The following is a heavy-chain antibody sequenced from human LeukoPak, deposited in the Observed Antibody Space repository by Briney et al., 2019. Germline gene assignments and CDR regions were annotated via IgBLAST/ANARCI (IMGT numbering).Heavy chain of an antibody. J-gene: IGHJ4*02. V-gene: IGHV3-21*04. Sequence: PGGSLRLSCAASGFTFSSYTMSWVRQAPGKGLEWVSSISSSSSYISYADSMRGRFTISRDNAKNSLYLQMNSLRAEDTAVYYCARRAGDYSHPYDYWGQGTLVTVSS. CDR3: ARRAGDYSHPYDY. CDR2: ISSSSSYI. D-gene: IGHD3-22*01. CDR1: GFTFSSYT.